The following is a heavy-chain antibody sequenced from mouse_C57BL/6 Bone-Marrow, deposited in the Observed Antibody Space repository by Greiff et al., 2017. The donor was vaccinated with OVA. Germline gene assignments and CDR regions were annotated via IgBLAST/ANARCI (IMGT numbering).Heavy chain of an antibody. CDR2: IYPRSGNT. CDR3: ARRKTGTEFAY. D-gene: IGHD4-1*01. V-gene: IGHV1-81*01. Sequence: QVQLKESGAELARPGASVKLSCKASGYTFTSYGISWVKQRTGQGLEWIGEIYPRSGNTYYNEKFKGKATLTADKSSSTAYMELRSLTSEDSAVDFWARRKTGTEFAYWGQGTLVTVSA. J-gene: IGHJ3*01. CDR1: GYTFTSYG.